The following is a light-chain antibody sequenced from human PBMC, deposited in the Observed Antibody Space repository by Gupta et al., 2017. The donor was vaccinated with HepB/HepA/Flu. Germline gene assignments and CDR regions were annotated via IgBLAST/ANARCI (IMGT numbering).Light chain of an antibody. Sequence: HALLTQPSSLSASPCTSARLTCTLHSGINIAPYWRYWFQQKPGSPPRFLLGYRAVAGVHQGSGINSRLEGSKYESENEGTLISDGLQSEDDADYYCRIWQCTGWIFGGGTMLTVL. CDR3: RIWQCTGWI. J-gene: IGLJ2*01. CDR1: SGINIAPYW. CDR2: YRAVAGV. V-gene: IGLV5-45*03.